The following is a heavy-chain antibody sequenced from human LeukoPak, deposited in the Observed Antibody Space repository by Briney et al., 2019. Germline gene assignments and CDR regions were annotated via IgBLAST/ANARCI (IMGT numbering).Heavy chain of an antibody. CDR3: ARDSIAAAGPFDY. D-gene: IGHD6-13*01. J-gene: IGHJ4*02. CDR2: ISYSGST. Sequence: SETLSLTCTVSGGSISSYYWSWIRQPPGKGLEWIGYISYSGSTNYNPSLKSRVTISVDTSKNQFSLKLSSVTAADTAVYYCARDSIAAAGPFDYWGQRTLVTVSS. V-gene: IGHV4-59*01. CDR1: GGSISSYY.